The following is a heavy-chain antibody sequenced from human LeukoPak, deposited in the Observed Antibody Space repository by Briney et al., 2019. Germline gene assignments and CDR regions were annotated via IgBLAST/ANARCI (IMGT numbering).Heavy chain of an antibody. D-gene: IGHD5-18*01. J-gene: IGHJ4*02. CDR1: GYTLIGYY. V-gene: IGHV1-2*02. CDR2: INPNSGGT. CDR3: ARDEGYSYGHGIKRVDY. Sequence: ASVKVSCKASGYTLIGYYMHWVGQAPGQGREWMGWINPNSGGTNYAQKFEGRVSMTRDTSITTAYIELSRLRSADTAVYYCARDEGYSYGHGIKRVDYWGQGTLVTVSS.